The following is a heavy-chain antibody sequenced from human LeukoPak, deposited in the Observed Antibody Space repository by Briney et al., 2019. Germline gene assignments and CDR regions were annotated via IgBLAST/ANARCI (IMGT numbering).Heavy chain of an antibody. CDR3: AKYCSSTSRYVYYGMDV. D-gene: IGHD2-2*01. V-gene: IGHV3-23*01. CDR2: ISGSGGST. Sequence: GGSLRLSCAASGFTFSSYAMSWVRQAPGKGLEWVSAISGSGGSTHYADSVKGRFTISRDNSKNTLYLQMNSLRAEDTAVYYCAKYCSSTSRYVYYGMDVWGQGTTVTVSS. J-gene: IGHJ6*02. CDR1: GFTFSSYA.